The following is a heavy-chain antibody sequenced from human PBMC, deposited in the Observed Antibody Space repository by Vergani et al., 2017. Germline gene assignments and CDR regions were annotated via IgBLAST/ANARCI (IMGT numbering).Heavy chain of an antibody. Sequence: QLTLKESGPALVKPTQTLTLTCTFSGFSLNTYGMHVTWIRQPPGKALEWLARIDWNDQTYYTTSLSTRITLSKDTSKNQVDLTMTNMDPVDTATYYCTRTLSDSRGYFIDYWGQGTLVTVSS. CDR2: IDWNDQT. CDR1: GFSLNTYGMH. D-gene: IGHD3-22*01. CDR3: TRTLSDSRGYFIDY. V-gene: IGHV2-70*04. J-gene: IGHJ4*02.